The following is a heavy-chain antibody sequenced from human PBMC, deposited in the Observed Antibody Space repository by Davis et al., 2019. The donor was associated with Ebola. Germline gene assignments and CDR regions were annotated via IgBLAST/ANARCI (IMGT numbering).Heavy chain of an antibody. V-gene: IGHV3-23*01. D-gene: IGHD3-16*01. CDR3: AREMRGLGALDL. Sequence: GESLKISCAAPTLDFRHIWMSWVRQAPGKGLQWVSGINDIGGNPQHADSVKGRFTISRDNSKNMLFLQMNSLRVEDTAVYYCAREMRGLGALDLWGQGTMVTVSS. CDR2: INDIGGNP. CDR1: TLDFRHIW. J-gene: IGHJ3*01.